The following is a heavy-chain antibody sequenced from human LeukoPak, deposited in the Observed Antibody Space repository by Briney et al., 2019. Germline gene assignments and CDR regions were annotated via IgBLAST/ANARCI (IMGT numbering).Heavy chain of an antibody. J-gene: IGHJ6*02. CDR1: GGSISSSSYY. V-gene: IGHV4-61*05. CDR3: ARQDSSSWVYYGMGV. D-gene: IGHD6-13*01. Sequence: SETLSLTCTVSGGSISSSSYYWSWIRQPPGTGLEWIGYIYYSGSTNYNPSLKSRVTISVDTSKNQFSLKLSSVTAADTAVYYCARQDSSSWVYYGMGVWGQGTTVTVSS. CDR2: IYYSGST.